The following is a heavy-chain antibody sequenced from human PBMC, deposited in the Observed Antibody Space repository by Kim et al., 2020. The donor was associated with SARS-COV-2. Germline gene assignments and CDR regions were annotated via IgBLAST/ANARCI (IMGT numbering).Heavy chain of an antibody. CDR1: GYTFTGYY. D-gene: IGHD6-19*01. V-gene: IGHV1-2*02. CDR2: INPNSGGT. J-gene: IGHJ3*02. Sequence: ASVKVSCKASGYTFTGYYMHWVRQAPGQGLEWMGWINPNSGGTNYAQKFQGRVTMTRDTSISTAYMELSRLRSDDTAVYYCAGSTVAGRGYDAFDIWGQGTMVTVSS. CDR3: AGSTVAGRGYDAFDI.